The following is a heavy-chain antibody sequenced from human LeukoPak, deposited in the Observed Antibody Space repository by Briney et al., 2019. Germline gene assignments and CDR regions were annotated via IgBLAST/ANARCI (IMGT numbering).Heavy chain of an antibody. Sequence: PGGSLRLSCAASGFTFSDYYMSWIRQAPGKGLEWVSYISSSGSTIYYADSVKGRFTISRDNAKNSLYLQMNSLRAEDTAVYYCARGLTYYYDSSGYFDAFDIWGQGTMVTVSS. D-gene: IGHD3-22*01. CDR1: GFTFSDYY. V-gene: IGHV3-11*01. J-gene: IGHJ3*02. CDR2: ISSSGSTI. CDR3: ARGLTYYYDSSGYFDAFDI.